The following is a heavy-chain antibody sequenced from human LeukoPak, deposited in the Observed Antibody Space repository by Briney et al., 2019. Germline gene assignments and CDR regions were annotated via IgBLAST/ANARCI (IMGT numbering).Heavy chain of an antibody. CDR1: GYTFTSYG. Sequence: ASVKVSCKASGYTFTSYGISWVRQAPGRGLEWMGWISAYSGNTNYAQKLQGRVTMTTDTSTSTAYMELRSLRSDDTAVYYCARVCSGGSCYGAFDIWGQGTMVTVSS. D-gene: IGHD2-15*01. V-gene: IGHV1-18*01. CDR2: ISAYSGNT. CDR3: ARVCSGGSCYGAFDI. J-gene: IGHJ3*02.